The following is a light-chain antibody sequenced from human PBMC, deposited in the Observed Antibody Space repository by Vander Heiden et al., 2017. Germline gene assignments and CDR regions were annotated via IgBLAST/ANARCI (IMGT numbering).Light chain of an antibody. CDR2: GAT. CDR1: QSVSSSD. Sequence: EIVLTQPPGTLSLSPGERATLSCRASQSVSSSDVACYQQNPGEATRLLIGGATRSATSIADRISGSASRKDFIITISRLEAEDVAEYCRQQYDRTPSTFGQGTKLEIK. CDR3: QQYDRTPST. J-gene: IGKJ2*01. V-gene: IGKV3-20*01.